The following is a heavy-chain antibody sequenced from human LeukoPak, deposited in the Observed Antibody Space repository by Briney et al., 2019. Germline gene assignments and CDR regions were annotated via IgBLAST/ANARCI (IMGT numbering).Heavy chain of an antibody. Sequence: GGSLRLSCAASGFTFSSYSMNWVRQAPGKGLEWVSSISSSSSYIYYADSVKGRFTISRDNAKNSLYLQMNSLRAEDTALYYCARVGAFSSSWLLYWGQGTLVTVSS. V-gene: IGHV3-21*01. CDR2: ISSSSSYI. CDR3: ARVGAFSSSWLLY. D-gene: IGHD6-13*01. J-gene: IGHJ4*02. CDR1: GFTFSSYS.